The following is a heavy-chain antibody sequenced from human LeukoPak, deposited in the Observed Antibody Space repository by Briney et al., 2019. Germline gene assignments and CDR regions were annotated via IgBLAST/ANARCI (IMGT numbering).Heavy chain of an antibody. CDR2: ISGSGGST. D-gene: IGHD6-19*01. CDR1: VFTFSSYA. J-gene: IGHJ4*02. V-gene: IGHV3-23*01. Sequence: GGSLRLSCAASVFTFSSYAMSWVLQAPGKGLEWVSAISGSGGSTYYADSVKGRFTISRDNSKNTLYLQMNSLRAEDTAVYYCAKDRSSGREDYWGQGTLVTVSS. CDR3: AKDRSSGREDY.